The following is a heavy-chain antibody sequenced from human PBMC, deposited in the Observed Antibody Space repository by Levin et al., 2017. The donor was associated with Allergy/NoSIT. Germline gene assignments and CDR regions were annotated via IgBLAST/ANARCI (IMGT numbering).Heavy chain of an antibody. Sequence: HPGGSLRLSCAASGFNFEDYAMHWVRQGPGRGLEWVSGISWNGGTIAYADSVKGRFTIARDNAKTSLYLQMNSLRAEDTAFYYCVRDWTAYISSQDCDYWGQGTLVTVSS. CDR1: GFNFEDYA. D-gene: IGHD2-2*01. V-gene: IGHV3-9*01. CDR3: VRDWTAYISSQDCDY. J-gene: IGHJ4*02. CDR2: ISWNGGTI.